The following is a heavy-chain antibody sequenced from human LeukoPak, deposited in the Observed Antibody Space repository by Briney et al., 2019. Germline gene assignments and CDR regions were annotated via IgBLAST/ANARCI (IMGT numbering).Heavy chain of an antibody. CDR1: GGSFSGYY. J-gene: IGHJ6*02. CDR2: INHSGST. CDR3: ARGVYDFWSGYQLDYYYYGMDV. Sequence: SETLSLTCAVYGGSFSGYYWSWIRQPPGKGLEWIGEINHSGSTNYNPSLKSRVTISVDTSKNQFSLKLSSVTAADTTVYYCARGVYDFWSGYQLDYYYYGMDVWGQGTTVTVSS. D-gene: IGHD3-3*01. V-gene: IGHV4-34*01.